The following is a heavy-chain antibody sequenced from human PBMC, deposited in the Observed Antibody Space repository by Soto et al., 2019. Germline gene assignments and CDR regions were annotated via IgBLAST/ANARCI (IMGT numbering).Heavy chain of an antibody. CDR1: GGSISSSSYY. V-gene: IGHV4-31*03. J-gene: IGHJ6*02. CDR2: IYYSGST. D-gene: IGHD5-18*01. Sequence: SETLSLTCTVSGGSISSSSYYWSWIRQHPGKGLEWIGYIYYSGSTYYNPSLKSRVTISVDTSKNQFSLKLSSVTAADTAVYYCARDFPMRYGYYDYYYGMDVWGQGTTVTVSS. CDR3: ARDFPMRYGYYDYYYGMDV.